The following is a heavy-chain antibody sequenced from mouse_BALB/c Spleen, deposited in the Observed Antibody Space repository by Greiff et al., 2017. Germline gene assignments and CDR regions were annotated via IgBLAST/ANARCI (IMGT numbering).Heavy chain of an antibody. CDR3: ARHGLRRRYFDV. J-gene: IGHJ1*01. Sequence: EVQVVESGGDLVKPGGSLKLSCAASGFTFSSYGMSWVRQTPDKRLEWVATISSGGSYTYYPDSVKGRFTISRDNAKNTLYLQMSSLKSEDTAMYYCARHGLRRRYFDVWGAGTTVTVSS. CDR2: ISSGGSYT. V-gene: IGHV5-6*01. CDR1: GFTFSSYG. D-gene: IGHD2-2*01.